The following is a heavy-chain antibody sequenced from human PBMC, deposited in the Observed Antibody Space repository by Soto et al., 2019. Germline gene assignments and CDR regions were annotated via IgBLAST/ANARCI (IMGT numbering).Heavy chain of an antibody. CDR3: ARGPAVAGAGWWFDP. D-gene: IGHD6-19*01. Sequence: SETLSLTCTFSCGSIISYYWSWIRQPPGKGLEWIGYIYYSGSTNYNPSLKSRVTISVDTSKKQFSLKLNSVTAADTAVYYCARGPAVAGAGWWFDPWGQGTLVTVSS. CDR2: IYYSGST. J-gene: IGHJ5*02. CDR1: CGSIISYY. V-gene: IGHV4-59*01.